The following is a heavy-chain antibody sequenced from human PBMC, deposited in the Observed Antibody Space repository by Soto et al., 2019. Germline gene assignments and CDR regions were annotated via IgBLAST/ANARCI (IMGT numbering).Heavy chain of an antibody. CDR3: AKYSEAYAVYNGRHL. CDR1: GFPFSSSA. Sequence: EVRLLESGGGLVPPGGSLRLSCVASGFPFSSSAMNWVRQAPGKGLEWVSIIAATSDAEYYAESVKGRFTSSRDNSKNTLDLQMDRLRAEDTAIYYCAKYSEAYAVYNGRHLWGQGTTVIVSS. V-gene: IGHV3-23*01. J-gene: IGHJ6*02. CDR2: IAATSDAE. D-gene: IGHD1-26*01.